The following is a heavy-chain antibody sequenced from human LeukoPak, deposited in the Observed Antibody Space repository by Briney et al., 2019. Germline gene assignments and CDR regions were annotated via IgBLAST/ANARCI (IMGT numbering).Heavy chain of an antibody. CDR3: AKVLPWLDLELRPFDY. Sequence: GGSLRLSCAASGFTFSTYAMSWVRQAPGKGLEWVSTMSGRGGTTYYSDSVKGRFTISRDSSRDTLYLQMNSLRAEDTAVYYCAKVLPWLDLELRPFDYWGQGTLVTVSS. D-gene: IGHD1-26*01. CDR1: GFTFSTYA. CDR2: MSGRGGTT. V-gene: IGHV3-23*01. J-gene: IGHJ4*02.